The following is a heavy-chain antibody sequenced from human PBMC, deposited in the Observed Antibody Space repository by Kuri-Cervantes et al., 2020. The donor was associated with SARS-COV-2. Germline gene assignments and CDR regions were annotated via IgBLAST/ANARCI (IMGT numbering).Heavy chain of an antibody. Sequence: GESLKISCAASGVTFSSYGMHWVRQAPGKGLEWVAVIWYDGSNKYYADSVKGRFTIYRDNTKNTLYLQMNSLRAEDTAVYYCARAEKRTIFGVVNYYYYGMDVWGQGTTVTVSS. CDR2: IWYDGSNK. D-gene: IGHD3-3*01. CDR3: ARAEKRTIFGVVNYYYYGMDV. J-gene: IGHJ6*02. CDR1: GVTFSSYG. V-gene: IGHV3-33*08.